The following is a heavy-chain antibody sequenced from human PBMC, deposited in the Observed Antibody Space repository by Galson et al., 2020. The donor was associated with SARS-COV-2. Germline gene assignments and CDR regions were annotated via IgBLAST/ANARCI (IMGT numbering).Heavy chain of an antibody. J-gene: IGHJ2*01. V-gene: IGHV3-53*01. CDR1: GFTVRSNY. Sequence: GESLKISCAASGFTVRSNYMSWVRQAPGKGLEWVSTIYSSGSTYYAGSVKGRFTISRDTSENTVYLQVNSLTVEDTAVYYCARVSDFWSGYREYWYFDLWGRGTLVTVSS. CDR2: IYSSGST. CDR3: ARVSDFWSGYREYWYFDL. D-gene: IGHD3-3*01.